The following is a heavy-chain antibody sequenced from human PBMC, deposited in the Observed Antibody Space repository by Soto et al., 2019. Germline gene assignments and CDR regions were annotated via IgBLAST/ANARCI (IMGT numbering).Heavy chain of an antibody. V-gene: IGHV4-39*01. J-gene: IGHJ3*01. D-gene: IGHD5-12*01. CDR2: IYYTGST. CDR1: GGSLSSTNDY. Sequence: QLQLQESGPGLVKPSETLSLTCTVSGGSLSSTNDYWGWIPPAPGKGLEWIGSIYYTGSTFYNPPLKSGVTLYVDTSKNQCSLKLNSLSAADTAVYYCARDETEYGGYDDVFALWGQGTMVPVSS. CDR3: ARDETEYGGYDDVFAL.